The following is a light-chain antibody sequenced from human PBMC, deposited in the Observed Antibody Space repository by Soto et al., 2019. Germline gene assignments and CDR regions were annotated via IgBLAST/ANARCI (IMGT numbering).Light chain of an antibody. CDR2: KVS. CDR3: MHGTDWPPYT. V-gene: IGKV2-30*01. Sequence: DVVLTQSPLSLPVTLGQPASISCRSSQSLVNGAGDTYLNWFHQRPGQSPRRLIYKVSNRGSGVLDRFSGRGASADFTLKISRGEAEDVGVYYCMHGTDWPPYTFGQGTKLEI. CDR1: QSLVNGAGDTY. J-gene: IGKJ2*01.